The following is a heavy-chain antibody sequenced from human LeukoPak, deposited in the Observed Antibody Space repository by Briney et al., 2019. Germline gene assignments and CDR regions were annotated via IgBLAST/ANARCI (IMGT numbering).Heavy chain of an antibody. CDR2: IYYSGST. CDR3: ARLSYGASYFDY. Sequence: KPSETLSLTCTVSGGSISSSSYYWGWIRQPPGKGLEWIGSIYYSGSTYYNPSLKSRVTISVDTSKNQFSLKLSSVTAADTAVYYCARLSYGASYFDYWGQGTLVTVSS. CDR1: GGSISSSSYY. J-gene: IGHJ4*02. D-gene: IGHD5-18*01. V-gene: IGHV4-39*07.